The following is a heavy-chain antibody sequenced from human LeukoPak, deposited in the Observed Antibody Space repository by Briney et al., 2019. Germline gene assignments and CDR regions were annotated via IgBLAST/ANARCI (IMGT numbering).Heavy chain of an antibody. D-gene: IGHD4-17*01. CDR3: AREVYGAPRQVYFDY. CDR1: GGSISSYY. J-gene: IGHJ4*02. V-gene: IGHV4-59*01. CDR2: IYYSGTT. Sequence: SETLSLTRTVSGGSISSYYWSWIRQPPGKALEWVGYIYYSGTTNYNPSLKSRVTISVDTSKNQFSLKLSSVTAADTAVYYCAREVYGAPRQVYFDYWGQGTLVTVSS.